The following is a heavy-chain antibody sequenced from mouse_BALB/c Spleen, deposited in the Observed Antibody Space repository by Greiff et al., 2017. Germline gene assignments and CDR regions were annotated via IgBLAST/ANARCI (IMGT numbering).Heavy chain of an antibody. Sequence: EVQLQQSGAELVKPGASVKLSCTASGFTITDTYMHWVKQRPEQGLEWLGRIDPANGNTKYDPKFPGKATITADTSSNTAYLQLSSLASEDTAVYYCARSDYGFWGQGTTLTVSS. D-gene: IGHD2-2*01. CDR1: GFTITDTY. J-gene: IGHJ2*01. CDR3: ARSDYGF. CDR2: IDPANGNT. V-gene: IGHV14-3*02.